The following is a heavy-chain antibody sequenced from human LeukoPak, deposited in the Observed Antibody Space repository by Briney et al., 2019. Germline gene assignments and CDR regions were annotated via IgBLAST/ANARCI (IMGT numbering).Heavy chain of an antibody. CDR1: GFTFSPYS. J-gene: IGHJ4*02. Sequence: GGSLRLSCAASGFTFSPYSMNWVRQAPGKGLDWVSYISSSGTFINYADSVKGRFTVSRDNAKNLLFLQMDSLRVEDTAVYYCARDPGVPAAPLDYWGLGTLVTVSS. CDR3: ARDPGVPAAPLDY. V-gene: IGHV3-21*01. D-gene: IGHD2-2*01. CDR2: ISSSGTFI.